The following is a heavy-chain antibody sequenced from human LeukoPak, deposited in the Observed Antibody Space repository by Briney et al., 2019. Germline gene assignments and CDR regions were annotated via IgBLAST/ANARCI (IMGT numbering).Heavy chain of an antibody. CDR1: GGSISSYY. Sequence: SETLSLTCTVSGGSISSYYWSWIRQPPGKGLEWIGYIYYSGSTNYNPSLKSRVTISVDTSKNQFSLKLSSVTAADTAVYYCARARTWEDYFDYWGQGTLVTVSS. J-gene: IGHJ4*02. CDR3: ARARTWEDYFDY. CDR2: IYYSGST. D-gene: IGHD1-26*01. V-gene: IGHV4-59*01.